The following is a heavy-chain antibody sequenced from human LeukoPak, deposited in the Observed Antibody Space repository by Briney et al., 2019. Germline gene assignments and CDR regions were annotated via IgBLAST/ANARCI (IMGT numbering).Heavy chain of an antibody. V-gene: IGHV4-61*02. D-gene: IGHD6-13*01. CDR1: GGSISSSSYS. CDR2: IYTSGST. CDR3: ARVAGSSSWDYYYYYYMDV. Sequence: PSETLSLTCTVSGGSISSSSYSWSWIRQPAEKGLEWIGRIYTSGSTNYNPPLKSRVTISVDTSKNQFSLKLSSVSAADTAVYYCARVAGSSSWDYYYYYYMDVWGKGTTVTVSS. J-gene: IGHJ6*03.